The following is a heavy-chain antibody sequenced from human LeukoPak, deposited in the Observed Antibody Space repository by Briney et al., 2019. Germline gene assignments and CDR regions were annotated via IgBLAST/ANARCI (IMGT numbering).Heavy chain of an antibody. Sequence: SVKVSCKPSGGTFSSYAISWVRQAPGQGLEWMGGIIPIFGTANYAQKFQGRVTINADESTSTAYMELSSLRSEDTDVYYCARYCSSTSCYGYAEYFQHWGQGTLVTVSS. J-gene: IGHJ1*01. D-gene: IGHD2-2*01. CDR1: GGTFSSYA. CDR3: ARYCSSTSCYGYAEYFQH. CDR2: IIPIFGTA. V-gene: IGHV1-69*13.